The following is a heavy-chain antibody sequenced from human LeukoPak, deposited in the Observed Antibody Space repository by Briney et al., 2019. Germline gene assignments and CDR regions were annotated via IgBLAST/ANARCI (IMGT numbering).Heavy chain of an antibody. V-gene: IGHV3-7*05. Sequence: GGSLRLSCAASGFTFSYFWMSWVRQAPGKGLEWVANINLDGTERHYVDSVKGRFTISRDNARKSLYLQMNSLRDEDTAVYYCARDNVGATPFAYWGQGTLVTVSS. D-gene: IGHD1-26*01. J-gene: IGHJ4*02. CDR1: GFTFSYFW. CDR3: ARDNVGATPFAY. CDR2: INLDGTER.